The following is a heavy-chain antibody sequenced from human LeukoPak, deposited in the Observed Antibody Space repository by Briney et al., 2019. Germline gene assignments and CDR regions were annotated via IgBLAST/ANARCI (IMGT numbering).Heavy chain of an antibody. D-gene: IGHD3-9*01. CDR1: GGSISSNSYY. V-gene: IGHV4-39*07. J-gene: IGHJ4*02. CDR2: IYYSGST. Sequence: SETLSLTCTVSGGSISSNSYYWGWIRQPPGKGLEWIGSIYYSGSTYYNPSLKSRVTISVDTSKNQLSLKLSSVTAADTAVYYCARDNRRNYDILTGYYRSTYDYWGQGTLVTVSS. CDR3: ARDNRRNYDILTGYYRSTYDY.